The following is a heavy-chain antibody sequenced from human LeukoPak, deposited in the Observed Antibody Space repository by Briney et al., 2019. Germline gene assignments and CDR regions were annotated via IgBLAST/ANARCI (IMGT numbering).Heavy chain of an antibody. D-gene: IGHD6-13*01. V-gene: IGHV1-2*02. J-gene: IGHJ4*02. CDR3: ARAAAAGREIDY. CDR1: GYTFTGYY. CDR2: INPNSGGT. Sequence: GASVKVSCKASGYTFTGYYIHWVRQAPGQGLEWMGWINPNSGGTNYAQKFQGRVTMTSDTSISTAYMELSRLRSDDTAVYYCARAAAAGREIDYWGQGTLVTVSS.